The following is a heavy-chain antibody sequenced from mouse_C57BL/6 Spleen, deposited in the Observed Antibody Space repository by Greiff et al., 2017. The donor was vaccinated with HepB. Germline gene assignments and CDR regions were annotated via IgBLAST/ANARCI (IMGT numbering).Heavy chain of an antibody. CDR2: IWTGGGK. CDR3: ASLGSSYEGWYFDV. J-gene: IGHJ1*03. D-gene: IGHD1-1*01. CDR1: GFSLTSYA. Sequence: QVQLQQSGPGLVAPSQSLSISCTVSGFSLTSYAISWVRQPPGKGLEWLGVIWTGGGKNYNSALKSRLSISKDNSKSQVFLKMNSLHTDDTARYYCASLGSSYEGWYFDVWGTGTTVTVSS. V-gene: IGHV2-9-1*01.